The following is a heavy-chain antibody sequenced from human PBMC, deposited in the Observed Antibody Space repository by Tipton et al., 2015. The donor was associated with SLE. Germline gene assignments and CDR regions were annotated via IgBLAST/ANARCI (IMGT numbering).Heavy chain of an antibody. CDR3: ARRYNWNYKDYFDY. CDR2: IADTGSP. V-gene: IGHV4-34*01. J-gene: IGHJ4*02. D-gene: IGHD1-7*01. CDR1: GGSFSGYH. Sequence: TLSLTCAVYGGSFSGYHWTWIRQPPGQGLEGIGEIADTGSPNYKPSLRGRATISIDTSKNQFSLKLTSVTAADTAVYYCARRYNWNYKDYFDYWGQGTPVTVSS.